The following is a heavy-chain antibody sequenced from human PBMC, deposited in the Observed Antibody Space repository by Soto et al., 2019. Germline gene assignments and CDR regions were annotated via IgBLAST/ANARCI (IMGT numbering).Heavy chain of an antibody. CDR1: GGSISSSSYY. Sequence: PSETLSLTCTVSGGSISSSSYYWGWIRQPPGKGLEWIGSIYYSGSTYYNPSLKSRVTISVDTSKNQFSLKLSSVTAADTAVYYCASNVLRYFDWLLFGVTEFDPWGQGTLVTVSS. CDR3: ASNVLRYFDWLLFGVTEFDP. V-gene: IGHV4-39*01. D-gene: IGHD3-9*01. J-gene: IGHJ5*02. CDR2: IYYSGST.